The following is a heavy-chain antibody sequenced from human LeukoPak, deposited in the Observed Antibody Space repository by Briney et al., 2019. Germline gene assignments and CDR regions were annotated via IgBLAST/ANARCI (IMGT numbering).Heavy chain of an antibody. Sequence: PGGSLRLSCAASGFTFSSYAMSWVRQAPGKGLEWVSAISGSGGSTYYADSVKGRFTISRDNSKNTLYLQMNSLRAEDTAVYYCAKGSQAYTRVVVPAATDYWGQGTLVTVSS. V-gene: IGHV3-23*01. J-gene: IGHJ4*02. CDR3: AKGSQAYTRVVVPAATDY. D-gene: IGHD2-2*01. CDR1: GFTFSSYA. CDR2: ISGSGGST.